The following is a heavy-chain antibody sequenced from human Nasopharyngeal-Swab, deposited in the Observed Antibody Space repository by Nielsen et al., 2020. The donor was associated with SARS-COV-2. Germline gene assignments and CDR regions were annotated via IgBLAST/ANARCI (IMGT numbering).Heavy chain of an antibody. Sequence: WVRQAPGQGLEWMGCINPNSGGATYAQKFEGRVTMTRATSRDTAYMELSVLRPDDTAVFYCAREMRDSSSGNDAFDAWGQGTRVTVSS. J-gene: IGHJ3*01. D-gene: IGHD3-10*01. V-gene: IGHV1-2*02. CDR3: AREMRDSSSGNDAFDA. CDR2: INPNSGGA.